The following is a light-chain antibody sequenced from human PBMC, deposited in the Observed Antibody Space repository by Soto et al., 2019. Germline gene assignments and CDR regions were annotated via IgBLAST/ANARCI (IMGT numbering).Light chain of an antibody. J-gene: IGKJ1*01. CDR3: QQSFSPPWT. CDR1: QSISNY. V-gene: IGKV1-39*01. Sequence: DIHMTQSPSSLSASVGDRVTITCRASQSISNYVNWYQQKPGEAPELLLFGVSSLQSGVPSRFSGSGSGTDFTLKISGLQPEDFATYDCQQSFSPPWTFGQGTKVEVK. CDR2: GVS.